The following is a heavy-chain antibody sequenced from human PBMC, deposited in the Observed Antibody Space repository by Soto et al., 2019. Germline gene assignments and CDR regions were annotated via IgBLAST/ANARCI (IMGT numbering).Heavy chain of an antibody. CDR1: GGSFSGYY. J-gene: IGHJ4*02. CDR2: INHSGST. V-gene: IGHV4-34*01. CDR3: AREPYDFWSGSSDY. D-gene: IGHD3-3*01. Sequence: QVQLQQWGAGLLKPSETLSLTCAVYGGSFSGYYWSWIRQPPGKGLEWIGEINHSGSTNYNPSLKSRVPISVDTSKNQFSLKLSSVTAADTAVYYCAREPYDFWSGSSDYWGQGTLVTVSP.